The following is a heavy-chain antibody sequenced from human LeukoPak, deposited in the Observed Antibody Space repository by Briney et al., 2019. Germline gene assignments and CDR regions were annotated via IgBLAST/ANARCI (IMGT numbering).Heavy chain of an antibody. CDR3: ARKTKYDAPASD. D-gene: IGHD3-3*01. J-gene: IGHJ4*02. Sequence: GESLKISCKGSGYRFANYWIGWVRQMPGKGLEWMGIIYPGDSDTRYSPSFQGQVTISADKSISTAYLQWSSLKASDTAMYYCARKTKYDAPASDWGQGTLVTVSS. V-gene: IGHV5-51*01. CDR2: IYPGDSDT. CDR1: GYRFANYW.